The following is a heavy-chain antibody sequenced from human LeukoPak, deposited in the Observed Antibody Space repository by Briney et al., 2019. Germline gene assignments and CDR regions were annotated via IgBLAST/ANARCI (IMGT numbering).Heavy chain of an antibody. V-gene: IGHV1-3*01. D-gene: IGHD3-22*01. CDR2: INAGNGNT. Sequence: ASVNVSCKASGYTFTSYAMHWVRQAPGQRLEWMGWINAGNGNTKYSQKFQGRVTMTRDTSTSTVYMELSSLRSEDTAVYYCARVSYDSSGYYSGYWGQGTLVTVSS. CDR1: GYTFTSYA. CDR3: ARVSYDSSGYYSGY. J-gene: IGHJ4*02.